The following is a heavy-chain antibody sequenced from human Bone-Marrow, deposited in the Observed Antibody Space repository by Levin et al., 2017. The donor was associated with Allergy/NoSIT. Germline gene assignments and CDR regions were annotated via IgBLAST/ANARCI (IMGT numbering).Heavy chain of an antibody. Sequence: SETLSLTCTVSGGSISGYYWSWIRQPPGKGLEWIGYIFHSGSTNYNPSLKSRVTISIDTSMNQFSLKLTSVTTADTAVYYCARDRPVTTRLDAFDIWGQGTMVTVSS. CDR1: GGSISGYY. V-gene: IGHV4-59*01. CDR3: ARDRPVTTRLDAFDI. D-gene: IGHD4-17*01. J-gene: IGHJ3*02. CDR2: IFHSGST.